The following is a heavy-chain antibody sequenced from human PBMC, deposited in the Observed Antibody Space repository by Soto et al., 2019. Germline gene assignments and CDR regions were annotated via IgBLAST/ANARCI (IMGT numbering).Heavy chain of an antibody. CDR1: GFRFSDYY. J-gene: IGHJ6*03. V-gene: IGHV3-11*01. D-gene: IGHD1-26*01. CDR2: ISTSGSST. Sequence: VQLVESGGGLVQPGGSLRLSCAASGFRFSDYYMSWNRQAPGKGLEWVSLISTSGSSTDYADSVKGRFTISRDNAKNSLSLQMNSLRAEDTTVYYCADLANNYYHCMDVWGKGTTVTVSS. CDR3: ADLANNYYHCMDV.